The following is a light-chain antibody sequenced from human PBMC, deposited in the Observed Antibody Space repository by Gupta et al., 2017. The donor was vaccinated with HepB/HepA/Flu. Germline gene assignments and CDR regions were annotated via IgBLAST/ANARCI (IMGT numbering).Light chain of an antibody. Sequence: PVLTQPPSASASLGASVTLTCTLRSGYSNHNVDWYQQRPGKGPRFVMRVGTGGIVGSKGDGIPDRFSILGSGLNRYLTIKNIQEEDESDYHCGADHGSGSNFVVVFGGGTKLTVL. CDR3: GADHGSGSNFVVV. CDR2: VGTGGIVG. V-gene: IGLV9-49*01. J-gene: IGLJ2*01. CDR1: SGYSNHN.